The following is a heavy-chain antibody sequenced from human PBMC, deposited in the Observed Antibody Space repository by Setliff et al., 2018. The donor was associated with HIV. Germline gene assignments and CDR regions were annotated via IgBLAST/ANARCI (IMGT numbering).Heavy chain of an antibody. CDR1: GYTFTDYY. CDR2: IVPILNTG. D-gene: IGHD6-6*01. J-gene: IGHJ6*03. V-gene: IGHV1-69*13. CDR3: SKVSEHRTSSGSFYYYMDV. Sequence: GASVKVSCKTSGYTFTDYYIHWVRQAPGQGLEWMGGIVPILNTGNYAPKFQGRVTITADDSTSTVYMEVRSLRSADTAVYYCSKVSEHRTSSGSFYYYMDVWGEGTTVTVSS.